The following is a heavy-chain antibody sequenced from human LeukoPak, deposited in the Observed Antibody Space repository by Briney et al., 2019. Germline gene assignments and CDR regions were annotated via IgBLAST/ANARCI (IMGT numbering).Heavy chain of an antibody. CDR2: ISGSGGST. J-gene: IGHJ4*02. Sequence: GGSLRLSCAAPGFTFSSYAMSWVRQAPGKGLEWVSGISGSGGSTYYADSVKARFTISRDNSKNTLYLQKNSLRAEDTAVYYCAKGVRLVGAFYFDYWGQGTRVTVSS. V-gene: IGHV3-23*01. CDR1: GFTFSSYA. CDR3: AKGVRLVGAFYFDY. D-gene: IGHD1-26*01.